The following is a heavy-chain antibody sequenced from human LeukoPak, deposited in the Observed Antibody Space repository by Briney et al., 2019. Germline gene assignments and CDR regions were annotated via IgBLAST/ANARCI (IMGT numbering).Heavy chain of an antibody. CDR1: GGSFSGYY. J-gene: IGHJ4*02. Sequence: SETLSLTCAVYGGSFSGYYWSWIRQPPGKGLEWIGEINHSGSTNYNPSLKSRVTISVDTSKNQFSLKLSSVTAADTAVYYCARPNSSGYNYFDYWGQGTLVTVSS. CDR3: ARPNSSGYNYFDY. V-gene: IGHV4-34*01. D-gene: IGHD6-19*01. CDR2: INHSGST.